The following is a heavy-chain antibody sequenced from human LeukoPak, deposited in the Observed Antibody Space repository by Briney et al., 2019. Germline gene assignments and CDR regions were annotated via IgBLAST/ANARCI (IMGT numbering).Heavy chain of an antibody. Sequence: SETLSLTCTVSGGSISSSSYYWGWIRQPPGKGLEWIGSIYYSGSTYYNPSLKSRVTTSVDTSKNQFSLKLSSVTAADTAVYYCARDVKKQQGPSWFDPWGQGTLVTVSS. CDR1: GGSISSSSYY. V-gene: IGHV4-39*07. J-gene: IGHJ5*02. D-gene: IGHD6-13*01. CDR2: IYYSGST. CDR3: ARDVKKQQGPSWFDP.